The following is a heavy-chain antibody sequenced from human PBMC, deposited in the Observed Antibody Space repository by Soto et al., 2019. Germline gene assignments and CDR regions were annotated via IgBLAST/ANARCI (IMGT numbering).Heavy chain of an antibody. J-gene: IGHJ6*02. Sequence: EASVKVSCKACGYTFTGYYMHWVRQAPGQGLEWMGWINPNSGGTNYAQKFQGRVTMTRDTSISTAYMELSRLRSDDTAVYYCARGPGQLWFNYYYGIDVWGQGTTVTVSS. CDR3: ARGPGQLWFNYYYGIDV. CDR2: INPNSGGT. D-gene: IGHD5-18*01. V-gene: IGHV1-2*02. CDR1: GYTFTGYY.